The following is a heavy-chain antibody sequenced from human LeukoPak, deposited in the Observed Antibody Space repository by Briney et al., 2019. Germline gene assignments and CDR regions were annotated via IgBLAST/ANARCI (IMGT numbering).Heavy chain of an antibody. V-gene: IGHV3-23*01. D-gene: IGHD1-7*01. Sequence: PGGSLRLACAASGFRFSSYAMRWVRQAPGKGLEWVSAISGSGVSTYYADSVKGRFTVSRDNSKNTLYLQMSSLRAEDTAVYYCAKDERNWNYNLASQTYDWGQGTLVTVSS. CDR2: ISGSGVST. CDR3: AKDERNWNYNLASQTYD. J-gene: IGHJ4*02. CDR1: GFRFSSYA.